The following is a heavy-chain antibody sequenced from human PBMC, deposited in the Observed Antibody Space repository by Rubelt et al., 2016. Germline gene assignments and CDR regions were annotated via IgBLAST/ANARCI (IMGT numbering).Heavy chain of an antibody. CDR1: GGSFSGYY. V-gene: IGHV4-34*01. Sequence: QVQLQQWGAGLLKPSETLSLTCAVYGGSFSGYYWSWIRQPPGKGLEWIGEINHSGSTNYNPSLKSRVTISVDTSKNQFSLKLSSATAADTAVYYCARAHFHYGDTEYYFDYWGQGTLVTVSS. D-gene: IGHD4-17*01. J-gene: IGHJ4*02. CDR3: ARAHFHYGDTEYYFDY. CDR2: INHSGST.